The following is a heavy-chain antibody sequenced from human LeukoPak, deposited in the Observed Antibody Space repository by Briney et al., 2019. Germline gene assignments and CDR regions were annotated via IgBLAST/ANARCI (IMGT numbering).Heavy chain of an antibody. Sequence: ASVKVSCKASGYTFTGYYMHWVRQAPGQGLEWMGWINPNSGGTNYAQKFQGRVTMTRDTSISTAYMELSRLRSDDTAVYYCARDLRKGHYYYYGMDVWGQGTTVTVSS. CDR3: ARDLRKGHYYYYGMDV. CDR2: INPNSGGT. CDR1: GYTFTGYY. V-gene: IGHV1-2*02. J-gene: IGHJ6*02.